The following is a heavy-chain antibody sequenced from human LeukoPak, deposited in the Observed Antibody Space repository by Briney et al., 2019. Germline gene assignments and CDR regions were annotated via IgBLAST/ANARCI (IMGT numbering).Heavy chain of an antibody. CDR2: IYSSGST. CDR1: GGSISSYY. J-gene: IGHJ4*02. V-gene: IGHV4-59*08. D-gene: IGHD3-10*01. Sequence: PSETLSLTCTVSGGSISSYYWSWLRQPPGKGLEWIGYIYSSGSTNYNPSLKSRVTISVDTSKDQFSLKLTSVTAADTAVYYCARTYYFGSGSYHFDYWGQGTLVTVSS. CDR3: ARTYYFGSGSYHFDY.